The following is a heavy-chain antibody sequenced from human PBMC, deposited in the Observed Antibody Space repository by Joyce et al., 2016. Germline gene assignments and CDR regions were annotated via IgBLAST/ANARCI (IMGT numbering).Heavy chain of an antibody. J-gene: IGHJ6*02. V-gene: IGHV1-46*01. CDR2: INPSGGST. CDR3: ARDTAMATGYYYYGMDV. CDR1: GYTFTNYY. D-gene: IGHD5-18*01. Sequence: QVQLVQSGAEVKKPGASVKVSCKASGYTFTNYYMHWVRQAPGQGLGGMGIINPSGGSTNSAQKFQGRVTMTRDTSTSTVYMELSSLRSEDTAVYYCARDTAMATGYYYYGMDVWGQGTTVTVSS.